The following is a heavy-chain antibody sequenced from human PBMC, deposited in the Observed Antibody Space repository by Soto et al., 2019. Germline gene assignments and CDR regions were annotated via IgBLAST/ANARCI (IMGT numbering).Heavy chain of an antibody. J-gene: IGHJ3*01. CDR1: GGTFSSYA. V-gene: IGHV1-69*13. Sequence: ASVKVSCKASGGTFSSYAISWVRQAPGQGLEWMGGIIPIFGTANYAQKFQGRVTITADESTSTAYMELSSLRSEDTAVYYCASAKYSGRTTSRLEVWGQGTLVTVSS. CDR3: ASAKYSGRTTSRLEV. CDR2: IIPIFGTA. D-gene: IGHD1-26*01.